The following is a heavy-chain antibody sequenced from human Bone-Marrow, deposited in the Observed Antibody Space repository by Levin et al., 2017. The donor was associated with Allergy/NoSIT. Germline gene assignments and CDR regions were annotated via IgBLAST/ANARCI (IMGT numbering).Heavy chain of an antibody. Sequence: PGESLKISCAASGFTFSNAWMTWVRQAPGKGLEWVGHIKKETDGGTAAYAAPVKGRFTMSRDDSKNTLYLQMNSLKTEDTAVYYCTTLNPVVSNFDYYYYMDVWGKGTTVTVSS. CDR1: GFTFSNAW. V-gene: IGHV3-15*01. J-gene: IGHJ6*03. CDR3: TTLNPVVSNFDYYYYMDV. D-gene: IGHD2-21*01. CDR2: IKKETDGGTA.